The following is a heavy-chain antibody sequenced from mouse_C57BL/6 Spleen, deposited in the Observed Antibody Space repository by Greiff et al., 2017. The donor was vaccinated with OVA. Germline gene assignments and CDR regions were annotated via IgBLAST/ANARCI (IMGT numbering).Heavy chain of an antibody. CDR1: GYAFSSSW. CDR3: ARMGGSSDY. V-gene: IGHV1-82*01. D-gene: IGHD1-1*01. CDR2: IYPGAGDT. J-gene: IGHJ2*01. Sequence: QVQLKQSGPELVKPGASVKISCKASGYAFSSSWMNWVKQRPGKGLEWLGRIYPGAGDTNYNGKFKGKATLTADKSSSTAYMQLSSLTSEDSAVYFCARMGGSSDYWGQGTTLTVSS.